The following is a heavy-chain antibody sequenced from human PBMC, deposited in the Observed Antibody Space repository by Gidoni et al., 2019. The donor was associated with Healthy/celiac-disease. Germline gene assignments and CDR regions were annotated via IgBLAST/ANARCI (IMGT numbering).Heavy chain of an antibody. Sequence: QVQLQQWAAGLLKPSETLSLTCAVYGGSFIGYYWRWIRQPPGKGLEWIGEINHSGSTNYNPSLKSRVTRSVDTSKHQFSLKLSSVTAADTAVYYCASSHIYDYVWGSYRWDAFDIWGQGTMVTVSS. CDR1: GGSFIGYY. J-gene: IGHJ3*02. CDR2: INHSGST. CDR3: ASSHIYDYVWGSYRWDAFDI. D-gene: IGHD3-16*02. V-gene: IGHV4-34*01.